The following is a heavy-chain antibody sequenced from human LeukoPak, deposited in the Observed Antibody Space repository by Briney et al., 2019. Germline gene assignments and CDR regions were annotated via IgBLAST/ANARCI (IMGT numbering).Heavy chain of an antibody. V-gene: IGHV4-59*08. D-gene: IGHD3-9*01. CDR3: ARQILTGYSSFDY. Sequence: SETLSLTCTVSGGSISSYYWSWIRQPPGKGLEWIGYIYYSGSANYNPSLKSRVTISVDTSKNQFSLKLSSVTAADTAVYYCARQILTGYSSFDYWGQGTLVTVSS. CDR2: IYYSGSA. CDR1: GGSISSYY. J-gene: IGHJ4*02.